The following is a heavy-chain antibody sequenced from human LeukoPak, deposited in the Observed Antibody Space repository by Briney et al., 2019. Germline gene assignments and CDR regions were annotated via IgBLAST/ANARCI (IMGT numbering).Heavy chain of an antibody. CDR2: IYTSGST. CDR3: ARHNTAAYYYYYYMDV. D-gene: IGHD5-18*01. J-gene: IGHJ6*03. CDR1: GGSISGYY. V-gene: IGHV4-4*09. Sequence: SETLSLTCTVSGGSISGYYWSWIRQPPGKGLEWIGYIYTSGSTNYNPSLKSRVTISVDTSKNQFSLKLSSVTAADTAVYYCARHNTAAYYYYYYMDVWGKGTTVTVSS.